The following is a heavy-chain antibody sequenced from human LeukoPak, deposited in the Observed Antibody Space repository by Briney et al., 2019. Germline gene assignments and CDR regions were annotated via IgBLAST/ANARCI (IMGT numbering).Heavy chain of an antibody. Sequence: GGSLRLSCAASGFTFRSYAMSWVRQAPGKGLEWVAAIIGSGGSTYYADSVKGRFTISRDNPKNTLYLQMNSLSAEHTAVYYCAKERDDFWSGYYNWGQGTLVTVSS. J-gene: IGHJ4*02. CDR2: IIGSGGST. V-gene: IGHV3-23*01. CDR1: GFTFRSYA. CDR3: AKERDDFWSGYYN. D-gene: IGHD3-3*01.